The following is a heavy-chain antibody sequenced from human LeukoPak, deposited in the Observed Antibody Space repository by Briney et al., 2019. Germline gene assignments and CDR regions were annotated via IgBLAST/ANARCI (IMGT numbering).Heavy chain of an antibody. CDR3: ARLNPYCSSTSCYVEY. D-gene: IGHD2-2*01. Sequence: PSETLSLTCTVSGGSISSYYWSWIRQPPGKGLEWIGYIYYSGSTNYNPSLKSRVTISVDTSKNQFSLKLSSVTAADTAVYYCARLNPYCSSTSCYVEYWGQGTLVTVSS. V-gene: IGHV4-59*01. J-gene: IGHJ4*02. CDR2: IYYSGST. CDR1: GGSISSYY.